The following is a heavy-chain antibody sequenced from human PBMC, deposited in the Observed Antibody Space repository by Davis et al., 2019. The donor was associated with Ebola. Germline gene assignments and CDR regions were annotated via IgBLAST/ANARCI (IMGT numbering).Heavy chain of an antibody. Sequence: SETLSLTCAVYGGSFSGYYWSWIRQPPGKGLEWIGEINHSGSTNYNPSLKSRVTISVDTSKNQFSLKLSSVTAADTAVYYCARVPYDSSGYQIGREHYFDYWGQGTLVTVSS. D-gene: IGHD3-22*01. V-gene: IGHV4-34*01. J-gene: IGHJ4*02. CDR2: INHSGST. CDR1: GGSFSGYY. CDR3: ARVPYDSSGYQIGREHYFDY.